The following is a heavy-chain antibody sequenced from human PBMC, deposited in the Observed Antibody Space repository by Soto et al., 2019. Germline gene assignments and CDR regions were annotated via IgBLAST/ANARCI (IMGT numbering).Heavy chain of an antibody. CDR3: ARVDYGDVYYYYGMDV. D-gene: IGHD4-17*01. CDR2: INHSGST. Sequence: TSETLSLTCAVYGGSFSGYYWSWIRQPPGKGLEWIGEINHSGSTNYNPSLKSRVTISVDTSKKQFSLKLSSVTAADTAVYYRARVDYGDVYYYYGMDVWGQGTTVTVSS. CDR1: GGSFSGYY. J-gene: IGHJ6*02. V-gene: IGHV4-34*01.